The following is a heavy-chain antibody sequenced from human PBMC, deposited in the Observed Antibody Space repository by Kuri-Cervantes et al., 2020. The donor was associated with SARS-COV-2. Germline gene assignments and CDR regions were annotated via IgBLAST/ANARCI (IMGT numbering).Heavy chain of an antibody. Sequence: SLKISCAASGFTFSSYAMHWVRQAPGKGLEWVAVISYDGSNKYYADSVKGRFTISRDNSKNTLYLQMNSLRAEDTAVYYCARGGWYDFWCGFDYWGQGTLVTVSS. V-gene: IGHV3-30-3*01. CDR3: ARGGWYDFWCGFDY. D-gene: IGHD3-3*01. CDR1: GFTFSSYA. J-gene: IGHJ4*02. CDR2: ISYDGSNK.